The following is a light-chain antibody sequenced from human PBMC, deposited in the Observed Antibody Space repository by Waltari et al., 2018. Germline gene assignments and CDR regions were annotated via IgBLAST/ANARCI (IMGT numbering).Light chain of an antibody. V-gene: IGKV4-1*01. J-gene: IGKJ1*01. CDR3: QQYYKTPWT. Sequence: DIVMTQSPDSLAVSLGERATINCKSGQSVLYSSNNKNHLAWFQQKPGQPPKLLIYWASNRESGVPDRFSGSGSETDFTLTISGLQTEDVAVYYCQQYYKTPWTFGQGTKVEI. CDR2: WAS. CDR1: QSVLYSSNNKNH.